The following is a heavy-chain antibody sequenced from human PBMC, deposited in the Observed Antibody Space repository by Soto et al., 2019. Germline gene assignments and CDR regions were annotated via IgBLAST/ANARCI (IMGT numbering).Heavy chain of an antibody. CDR3: AKSATVPAAIAY. CDR2: INAGNGNT. CDR1: GYTFTSYA. Sequence: QVQLVQSGAEVKQPGASVKVSCKASGYTFTSYAMHWVRQAPGQRLEWMGWINAGNGNTKYSQKFQGRVTITRDTSASTAYMELSSLRAEDTAVYYCAKSATVPAAIAYWGQGTLVTVSS. J-gene: IGHJ4*02. V-gene: IGHV1-3*01. D-gene: IGHD2-2*02.